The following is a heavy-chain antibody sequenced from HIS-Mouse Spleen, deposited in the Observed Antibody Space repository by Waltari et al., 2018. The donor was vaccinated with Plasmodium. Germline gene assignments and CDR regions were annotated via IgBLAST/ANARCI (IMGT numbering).Heavy chain of an antibody. Sequence: EVQLVESGGGLIQPGGSLRIRCAASGFTVGRDYMRGVRQAPGKGLEWVSVIYSGGSTYYADSVKGRFTISRDNSKNTLYLQMNSLRAEDTAVYYCASKTTVTNHAFDIWGQGTMVTVSS. CDR2: IYSGGST. V-gene: IGHV3-53*01. J-gene: IGHJ3*02. D-gene: IGHD4-17*01. CDR3: ASKTTVTNHAFDI. CDR1: GFTVGRDY.